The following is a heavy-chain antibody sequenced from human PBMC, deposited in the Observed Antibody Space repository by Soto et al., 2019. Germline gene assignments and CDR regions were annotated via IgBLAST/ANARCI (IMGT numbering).Heavy chain of an antibody. Sequence: ASVKVSCKASGYTFTDYYMHCVRQSAGQGLEWMGWINPNSGGTNYAQKFQGWVTMTRDTSISTAYMELSSVTAADTAVYYCARHRYSSGLVRFDPWGQGTLVTVSS. CDR3: ARHRYSSGLVRFDP. V-gene: IGHV1-2*04. D-gene: IGHD6-19*01. CDR1: GYTFTDYY. J-gene: IGHJ5*02. CDR2: INPNSGGT.